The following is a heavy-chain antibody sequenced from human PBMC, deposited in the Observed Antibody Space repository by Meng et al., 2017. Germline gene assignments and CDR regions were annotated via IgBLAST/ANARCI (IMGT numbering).Heavy chain of an antibody. CDR3: ARDVGRSGWYGFDP. J-gene: IGHJ5*02. V-gene: IGHV3-7*01. Sequence: VEVVESGGGLVQSGGFLGLSCAASGFTFSSYWMSWVRQAPGKGLEWVANIKQDGSEKYYVDSVKGRFTISRDNAKNSLYLQMNSLRAEDTAVYYCARDVGRSGWYGFDPWGQGTLVTVSS. CDR1: GFTFSSYW. D-gene: IGHD6-19*01. CDR2: IKQDGSEK.